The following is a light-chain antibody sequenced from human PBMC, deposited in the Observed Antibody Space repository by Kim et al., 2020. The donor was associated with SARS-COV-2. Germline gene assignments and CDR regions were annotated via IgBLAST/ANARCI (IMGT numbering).Light chain of an antibody. Sequence: EIVLTQSPGTLSLSPGERATLSCRASQSVGNSLAWFQQKPVQAPRLLIFETSNRDTGIPARFSGSGSGTGFTLTISSLEPEDFAVYYCKQRYDWPLTFGRGTKVDIK. V-gene: IGKV3-11*01. CDR3: KQRYDWPLT. CDR1: QSVGNS. CDR2: ETS. J-gene: IGKJ4*01.